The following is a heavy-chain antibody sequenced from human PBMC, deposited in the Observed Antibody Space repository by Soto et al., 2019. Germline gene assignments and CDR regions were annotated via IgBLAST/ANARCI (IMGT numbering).Heavy chain of an antibody. Sequence: QVQLVQSGAEVKKSGASVKVSCKASGYTFTNYYMHWVRQAPGQGLEWMGIINPSGGGTSYAQKFQGRITMTRDTSTSTVYMELSSLRSEDTAVYYCARPRPIDSSGPRAFDFWGQGTMVTISS. CDR3: ARPRPIDSSGPRAFDF. CDR2: INPSGGGT. CDR1: GYTFTNYY. J-gene: IGHJ3*01. D-gene: IGHD3-22*01. V-gene: IGHV1-46*01.